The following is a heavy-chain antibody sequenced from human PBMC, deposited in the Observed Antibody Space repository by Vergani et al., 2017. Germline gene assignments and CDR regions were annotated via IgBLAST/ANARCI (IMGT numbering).Heavy chain of an antibody. V-gene: IGHV1-2*02. CDR2: INPNSGGT. CDR1: GYTFTGYY. Sequence: QVQLVQSGAEVKKPGASVKVSCKASGYTFTGYYMHWVRQAPGQGLEWMGWINPNSGGTNYAQKFQGRVTMTRDTSISTAYMELSRLRSDDTAVYYCARDTSPQYQPLLYLTFDYWVQGTLVTVSS. J-gene: IGHJ4*02. D-gene: IGHD2-2*02. CDR3: ARDTSPQYQPLLYLTFDY.